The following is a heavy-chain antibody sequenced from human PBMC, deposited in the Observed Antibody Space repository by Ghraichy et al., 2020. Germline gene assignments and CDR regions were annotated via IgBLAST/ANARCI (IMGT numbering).Heavy chain of an antibody. CDR1: GFTFSSYW. CDR3: ARPQYGVDYYYGMDV. V-gene: IGHV3-74*01. D-gene: IGHD2-2*01. Sequence: GESLNISCAASGFTFSSYWMHWVRQAPGKGLVWVSRINSDGSSTSYADSVKGRFTISRDNAKNTLYLQMNSLRAEDTAVYYCARPQYGVDYYYGMDVWGQGTTVTVSS. CDR2: INSDGSST. J-gene: IGHJ6*02.